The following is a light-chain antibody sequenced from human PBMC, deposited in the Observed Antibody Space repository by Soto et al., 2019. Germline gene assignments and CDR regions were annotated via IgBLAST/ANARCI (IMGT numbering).Light chain of an antibody. V-gene: IGKV1-27*01. CDR2: AAS. CDR1: QGISDH. CDR3: QKHNGAPFT. Sequence: DIQMTQSPSSLSASVEDRVIITCRASQGISDHLAWYQQKPGKVPKLLIYAASTVQSGVPSRFSGSGSGTEFTLTISSLQPEDVATYYCQKHNGAPFTFGGGTKVDIK. J-gene: IGKJ4*01.